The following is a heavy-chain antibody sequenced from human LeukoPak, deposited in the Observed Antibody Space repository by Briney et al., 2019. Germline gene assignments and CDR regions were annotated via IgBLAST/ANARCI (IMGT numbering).Heavy chain of an antibody. CDR2: INPNSGGT. CDR3: AREPHYYYYMDV. Sequence: ASVKVSXKASGYTFTGYYMHWVRQAPGQGLEWIGRINPNSGGTNYAQKFQGRVTMTRDTSISTAYMELSRLRSDDTAVYYCAREPHYYYYMDVWGKGTTVTVSS. J-gene: IGHJ6*03. V-gene: IGHV1-2*06. CDR1: GYTFTGYY.